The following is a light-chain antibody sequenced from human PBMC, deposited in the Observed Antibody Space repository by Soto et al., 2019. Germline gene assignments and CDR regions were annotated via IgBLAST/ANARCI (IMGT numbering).Light chain of an antibody. CDR2: DVS. CDR1: SSDVGGYNY. CDR3: CSYAGSYIWV. J-gene: IGLJ3*02. Sequence: QSVLTQPRSVSGSPGQSVTISCTGTSSDVGGYNYVSWYQQHPGKAPKLMIYDVSKRPSGVPDRFSGSKSGNTASLTISGLQAEDEADDYCCSYAGSYIWVFGGGTKLTVL. V-gene: IGLV2-11*01.